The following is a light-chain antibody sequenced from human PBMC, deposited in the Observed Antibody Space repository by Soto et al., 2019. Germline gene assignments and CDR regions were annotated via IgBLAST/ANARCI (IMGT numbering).Light chain of an antibody. CDR3: QQYDNLPLP. J-gene: IGKJ4*01. CDR2: DAS. V-gene: IGKV1-33*01. CDR1: QDISNY. Sequence: DIQMTQSPSSLSASVGDRVTITCQASQDISNYLNWYQQKPGKAPKLLIYDASNLETGVPSRFSGSGSGTDFTFTISILQPEDIATYYCQQYDNLPLPVGGGTKVEIK.